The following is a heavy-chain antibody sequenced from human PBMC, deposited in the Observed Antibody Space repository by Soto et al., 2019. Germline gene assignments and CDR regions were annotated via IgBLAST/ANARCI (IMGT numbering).Heavy chain of an antibody. V-gene: IGHV1-18*01. Sequence: GASVKVSCKASGYTFTSYGISWVRQAPGQGLEWMGWISAYNGNTNYAQKLQGRVTMTTGTSTSTAYMELRSMRSDDTAVYYCASRSNCSSTSCYAFDIWGQGTMVTVSS. CDR2: ISAYNGNT. CDR1: GYTFTSYG. CDR3: ASRSNCSSTSCYAFDI. D-gene: IGHD2-2*01. J-gene: IGHJ3*02.